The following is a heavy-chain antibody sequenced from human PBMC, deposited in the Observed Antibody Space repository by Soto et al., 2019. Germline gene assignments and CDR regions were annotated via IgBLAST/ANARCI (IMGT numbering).Heavy chain of an antibody. CDR1: GGSINNYY. CDR3: ARGGTFRTFDY. V-gene: IGHV4-59*01. D-gene: IGHD3-16*01. Sequence: PSETLSLTCTVSGGSINNYYWSWIRQPPGKGLEWIGYIYYSGNTNYNPSLKSRVTILVDTSKNQFSLKLSSATAADTAVYYCARGGTFRTFDYWGQGTLVTVSS. J-gene: IGHJ4*02. CDR2: IYYSGNT.